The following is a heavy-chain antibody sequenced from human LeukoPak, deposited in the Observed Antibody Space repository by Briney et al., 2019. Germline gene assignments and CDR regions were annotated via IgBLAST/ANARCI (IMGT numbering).Heavy chain of an antibody. D-gene: IGHD3-16*02. Sequence: GESLKXXCXGSXXSFTNYWIAWVRQMPGKGLEWMGIIYPGDSDTRYSPSFQGQVTISADKSISTAYLQWSSLKASDTAMYYCARLLKSDYIWGSYRAGNYFDYWGQGTLVTVSS. CDR3: ARLLKSDYIWGSYRAGNYFDY. V-gene: IGHV5-51*01. CDR2: IYPGDSDT. CDR1: XXSFTNYW. J-gene: IGHJ4*02.